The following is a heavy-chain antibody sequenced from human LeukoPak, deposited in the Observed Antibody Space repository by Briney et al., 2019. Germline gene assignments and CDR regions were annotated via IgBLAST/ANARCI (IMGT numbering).Heavy chain of an antibody. J-gene: IGHJ4*02. Sequence: PGGSLRLSCEGSGFSFSTYNMNWVRQAPGKGLEWVSFISGSGNRIYFGDSVKGRFNVSRDNAKKTLYLQMSSLRAEDTAVYYCARVQITDVLRYFDWLGMDYWGQGTLVTVSS. V-gene: IGHV3-21*05. D-gene: IGHD3-9*01. CDR1: GFSFSTYN. CDR2: ISGSGNRI. CDR3: ARVQITDVLRYFDWLGMDY.